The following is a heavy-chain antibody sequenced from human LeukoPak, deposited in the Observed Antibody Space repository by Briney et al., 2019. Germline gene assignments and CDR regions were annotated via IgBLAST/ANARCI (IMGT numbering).Heavy chain of an antibody. V-gene: IGHV4-34*01. D-gene: IGHD3-22*01. CDR3: ARCYYDSSGLRDALDI. CDR2: INHSGST. Sequence: SETLSLTCAVYGGSFSGYYWSWIRQPPGKGLEWIGEINHSGSTNYNPSLKSRVTISVDTSKNQFSLKLSSVTAADTAVYYCARCYYDSSGLRDALDIWGQGTMVTVSS. J-gene: IGHJ3*02. CDR1: GGSFSGYY.